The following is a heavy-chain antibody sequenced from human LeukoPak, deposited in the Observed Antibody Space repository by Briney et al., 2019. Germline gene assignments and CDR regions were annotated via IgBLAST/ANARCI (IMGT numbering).Heavy chain of an antibody. Sequence: PGGSLRLSCAASVFTFSTYAMCWVPQAPGEGLGWGSHISGRGDYTFYADSVKGRFTIYRDNSKNTLYLQMNSLRVEDTAVYYCAKEAGERRQQQAADYWGQGSLVTVSS. CDR3: AKEAGERRQQQAADY. D-gene: IGHD6-13*01. V-gene: IGHV3-23*01. CDR2: ISGRGDYT. J-gene: IGHJ4*02. CDR1: VFTFSTYA.